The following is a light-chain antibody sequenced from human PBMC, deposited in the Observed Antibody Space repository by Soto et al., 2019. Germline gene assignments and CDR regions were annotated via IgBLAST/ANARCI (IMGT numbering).Light chain of an antibody. Sequence: EIVLTQSPVTLSLSPGERATLSCRASQSVSSYLAWYQQKPGQAPRLLIYDASNRATGIPARFSGSGSGTVFTLTIDNLEPEDFAVYYCQQRSNWPPITFGQGTRLEIK. CDR3: QQRSNWPPIT. V-gene: IGKV3-11*01. CDR1: QSVSSY. CDR2: DAS. J-gene: IGKJ5*01.